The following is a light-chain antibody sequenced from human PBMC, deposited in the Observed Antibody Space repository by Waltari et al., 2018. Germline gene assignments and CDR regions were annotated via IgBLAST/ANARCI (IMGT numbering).Light chain of an antibody. J-gene: IGLJ2*01. Sequence: QSALTQPPSASGSPGQSVTISCAGTTSDVGGYEYVSWYQQHPGKAPKLMIFEVTKPPSGVPVRFSGSKSGNTASLTVSGLQTEDEAHYYCSSDAGSNNFAVFGGGTKLTVL. CDR3: SSDAGSNNFAV. CDR2: EVT. CDR1: TSDVGGYEY. V-gene: IGLV2-8*01.